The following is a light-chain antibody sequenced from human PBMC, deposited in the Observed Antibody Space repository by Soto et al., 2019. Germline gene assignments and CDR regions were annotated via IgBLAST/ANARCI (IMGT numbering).Light chain of an antibody. CDR2: DAS. CDR3: QQRSNWRVT. Sequence: IVLTQSPGTLSVSPGERATLSCRASHSISNFLVWSQQEPGQAPRLLIYDASNRATGIPARFSGSGSGTDFTLTISSLEPEDIAVYYCQQRSNWRVTFGGGTKVDIK. J-gene: IGKJ4*01. V-gene: IGKV3-11*01. CDR1: HSISNF.